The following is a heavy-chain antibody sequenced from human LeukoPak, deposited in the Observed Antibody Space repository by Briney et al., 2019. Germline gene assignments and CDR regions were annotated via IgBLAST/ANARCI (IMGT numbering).Heavy chain of an antibody. D-gene: IGHD1-7*01. V-gene: IGHV3-23*01. CDR1: GFTFSSYA. Sequence: GGSLRLSCAASGFTFSSYAMSWVRQAPGKGLEWVSAISGSGGSTYYADSVKSRFTISRDNSKDTLYLQMNSLRAEDTAVYYCAKDPSNYVVDYWGQGTLVTVSS. CDR2: ISGSGGST. CDR3: AKDPSNYVVDY. J-gene: IGHJ4*02.